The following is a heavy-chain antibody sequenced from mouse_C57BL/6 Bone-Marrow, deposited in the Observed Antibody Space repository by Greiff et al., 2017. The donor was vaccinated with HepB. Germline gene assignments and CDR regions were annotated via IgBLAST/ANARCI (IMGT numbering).Heavy chain of an antibody. D-gene: IGHD1-1*01. Sequence: EVQVVESGAGLVKPGGSLKLSCAASGFTFSSYAMSWVRQTPEKRLEWVAYISSGGDYIYYADTVKGRCTISRDNARNTLYLQMSSLKSEDTAMYYCARDRAYDYGSSWYFDVWGTGTTVTVSS. CDR2: ISSGGDYI. CDR3: ARDRAYDYGSSWYFDV. V-gene: IGHV5S21*01. CDR1: GFTFSSYA. J-gene: IGHJ1*03.